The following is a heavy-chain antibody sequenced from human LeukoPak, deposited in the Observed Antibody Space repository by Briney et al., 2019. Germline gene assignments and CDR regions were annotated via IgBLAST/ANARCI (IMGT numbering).Heavy chain of an antibody. CDR3: ARGGIVVVPAAYYFDY. V-gene: IGHV1-2*02. CDR1: GYTFTGYY. CDR2: INPNSGGT. J-gene: IGHJ4*02. Sequence: ASVKVSCKASGYTFTGYYIHWVRQAPGQGLEWMGWINPNSGGTNSAQKFQGRVTMTRDTSITTAYMELSRLRSDDTAVYYCARGGIVVVPAAYYFDYWGQGTLVTVSS. D-gene: IGHD2-2*01.